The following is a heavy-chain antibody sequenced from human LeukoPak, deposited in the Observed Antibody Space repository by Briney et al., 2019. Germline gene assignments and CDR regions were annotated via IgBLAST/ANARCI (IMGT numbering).Heavy chain of an antibody. Sequence: GESLKISFNGSGYRFNSYWLGWVRPMPGKGLEWMGIIYPGDSDTRYSPSFQGQVTISADKSISTAYLQWSSLKASDTAIYYCARTYGDSLRDYWGQGTLVTVSS. CDR2: IYPGDSDT. CDR1: GYRFNSYW. V-gene: IGHV5-51*01. CDR3: ARTYGDSLRDY. J-gene: IGHJ4*02. D-gene: IGHD4-17*01.